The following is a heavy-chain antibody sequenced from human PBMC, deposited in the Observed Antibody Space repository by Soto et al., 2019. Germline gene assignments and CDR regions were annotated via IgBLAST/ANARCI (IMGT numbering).Heavy chain of an antibody. CDR2: ISYSGST. CDR1: GGSISSGNYD. CDR3: ATMGTPATGLYFFDY. J-gene: IGHJ4*02. V-gene: IGHV4-30-4*01. D-gene: IGHD2-15*01. Sequence: TLSLPFAVSGGSISSGNYDWSFIRQPPGKGLEWIGFISYSGSTYYSTSLKSRVTISVDTSKSQFSLNLSFVTAEDTAVYYCATMGTPATGLYFFDYWGQGSLVTVLL.